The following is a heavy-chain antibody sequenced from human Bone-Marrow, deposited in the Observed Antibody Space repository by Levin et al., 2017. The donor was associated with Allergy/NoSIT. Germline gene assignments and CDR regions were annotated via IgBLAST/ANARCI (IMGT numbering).Heavy chain of an antibody. Sequence: AASVKVSCSITGYLLTELSIHWVRQAPGKGPEWMGGFNREEGKPLYTQTYQGRVTLTEDTSANTAYMELTRLASAETAVYYCATGIYCHTTSCSSGYWYFDLWGRGTLVTVSS. J-gene: IGHJ2*01. CDR1: GYLLTELS. CDR3: ATGIYCHTTSCSSGYWYFDL. V-gene: IGHV1-24*01. D-gene: IGHD2/OR15-2a*01. CDR2: FNREEGKP.